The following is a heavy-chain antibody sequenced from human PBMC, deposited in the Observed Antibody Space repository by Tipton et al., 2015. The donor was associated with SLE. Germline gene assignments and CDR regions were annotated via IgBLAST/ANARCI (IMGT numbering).Heavy chain of an antibody. CDR3: AREGPGGRYFDC. Sequence: TLSLTCAVSGGSISSGGYSWSWIRQPPGKGLEWIGYIYHSGSTYYNPSLKSRVTISVDTSKNQFSLKLSSVTAADTAVYYCAREGPGGRYFDCWGQGTLVTVSS. CDR2: IYHSGST. J-gene: IGHJ4*02. CDR1: GGSISSGGYS. D-gene: IGHD3-9*01. V-gene: IGHV4-30-2*01.